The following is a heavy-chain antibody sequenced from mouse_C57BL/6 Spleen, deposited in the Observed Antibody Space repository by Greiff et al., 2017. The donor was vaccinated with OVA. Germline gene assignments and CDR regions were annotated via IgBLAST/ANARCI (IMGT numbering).Heavy chain of an antibody. CDR1: GYTFTSSW. Sequence: QVQLQQPGAELVKPGASVQLSCKASGYTFTSSWLQWVKQRPGQGLAWIGELDPSARYPHYNQKFKGKATLTVDTSSSTAYMQLSSLTSEDSAVYYGARAVNYDGSSYEGDYAMDYWGQGTSGTVSS. J-gene: IGHJ4*01. CDR3: ARAVNYDGSSYEGDYAMDY. D-gene: IGHD1-1*01. CDR2: LDPSARYP. V-gene: IGHV1-50*01.